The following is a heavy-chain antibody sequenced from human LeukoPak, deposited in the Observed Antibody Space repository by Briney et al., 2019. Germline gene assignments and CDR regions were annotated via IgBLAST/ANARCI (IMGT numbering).Heavy chain of an antibody. D-gene: IGHD3-3*01. Sequence: GGSLRLSCTASGFTFGDYAMSWFRQAPGKGLEWVGFIRSKAYSGTTEYAASVKGRFTISRDDSKSIAYLQMNSLKTEDTAVYYCTRDQSPFGVVIYYYCYGMDVWGQGTTVTVSS. J-gene: IGHJ6*02. CDR1: GFTFGDYA. CDR2: IRSKAYSGTT. V-gene: IGHV3-49*03. CDR3: TRDQSPFGVVIYYYCYGMDV.